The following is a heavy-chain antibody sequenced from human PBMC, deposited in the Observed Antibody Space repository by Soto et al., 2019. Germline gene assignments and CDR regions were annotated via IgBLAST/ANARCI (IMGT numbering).Heavy chain of an antibody. V-gene: IGHV1-18*01. J-gene: IGHJ6*01. CDR2: ISGYNGNT. Sequence: QVQLVQSGAEVKKPGASVNVSCKASGYSFHTYAISWVRQAPGQGLEWVGWISGYNGNTNYAQKFQGRVTLTTDTSTKTAFIELRSLTGDDTAVYYCAREYGMDVW. CDR1: GYSFHTYA. CDR3: AREYGMDV.